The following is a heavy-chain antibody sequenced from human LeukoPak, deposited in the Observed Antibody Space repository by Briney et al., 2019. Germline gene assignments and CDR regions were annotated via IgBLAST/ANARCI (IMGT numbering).Heavy chain of an antibody. CDR2: ISAYNGNT. Sequence: ASVKVSCKASGYTFTSYGISWVRQAPGQGLEWMGWISAYNGNTNYAQKLQGRVTMTTDTSTSTAYMELRSLRSDDTAVYYCARGTAYYYGSGSYYLDDCWGQGTLVTVSS. CDR1: GYTFTSYG. D-gene: IGHD3-10*01. CDR3: ARGTAYYYGSGSYYLDDC. V-gene: IGHV1-18*01. J-gene: IGHJ4*02.